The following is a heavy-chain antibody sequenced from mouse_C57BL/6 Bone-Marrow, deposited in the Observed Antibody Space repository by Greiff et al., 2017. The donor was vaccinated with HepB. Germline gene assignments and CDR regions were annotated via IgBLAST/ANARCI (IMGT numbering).Heavy chain of an antibody. V-gene: IGHV1-18*01. J-gene: IGHJ1*03. D-gene: IGHD2-4*01. Sequence: VQLQQSGPELVKPGASVKIPCKASGYTFTDYNMDWVKQSHGKSLEWIGDINPNNGGTIYNQKFKGKATLTVDMSSSTAYMELRSLTSEDTAVYYCARRFSIRYFDVWGTGTTVTVSS. CDR1: GYTFTDYN. CDR2: INPNNGGT. CDR3: ARRFSIRYFDV.